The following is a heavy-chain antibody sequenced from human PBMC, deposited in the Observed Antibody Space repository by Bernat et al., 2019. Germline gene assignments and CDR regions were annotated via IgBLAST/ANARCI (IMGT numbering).Heavy chain of an antibody. D-gene: IGHD5-12*01. CDR2: SYHSGST. V-gene: IGHV4-4*02. CDR1: GGSISSSNW. CDR3: ARRYSGYDSGPHFDY. J-gene: IGHJ4*02. Sequence: QVQLQESGPGLVKPSGTLSLTCAVSGGSISSSNWWSWVRQPPGKGLEWIGESYHSGSTNYNPSLNSRVTISVDKSKNQFSLKLRSVTAADTAVYYCARRYSGYDSGPHFDYWGQGTLVTVSS.